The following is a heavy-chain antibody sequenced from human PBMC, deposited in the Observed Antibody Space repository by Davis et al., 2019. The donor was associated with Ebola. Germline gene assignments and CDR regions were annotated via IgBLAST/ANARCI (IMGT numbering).Heavy chain of an antibody. CDR1: GYTFTNYY. CDR2: INPSGGST. CDR3: VKDDDSGYFYYHGMDV. Sequence: AASVKVSCKASGYTFTNYYMHWVRQAPGQGLEWMGIINPSGGSTSYAQKFQGRVTMTRDTSTSTVYMELSSLRSEDTAVYYCVKDDDSGYFYYHGMDVWGKGTTVTVSS. D-gene: IGHD3-22*01. V-gene: IGHV1-46*01. J-gene: IGHJ6*04.